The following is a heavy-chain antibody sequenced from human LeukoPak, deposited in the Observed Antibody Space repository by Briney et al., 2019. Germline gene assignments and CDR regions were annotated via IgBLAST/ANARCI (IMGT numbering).Heavy chain of an antibody. V-gene: IGHV3-23*01. J-gene: IGHJ4*02. D-gene: IGHD6-13*01. CDR3: AKVPSSSSTWDAY. CDR1: GFTFSSYA. Sequence: GGSLRLSCAASGFTFSSYAMSWVRQAPGKGLEWVSGISGSGSSTYYTDSVKGRFTISRDNSKNTLDLQMHSLRAEDTAVYYCAKVPSSSSTWDAYWGQGTLVTVSS. CDR2: ISGSGSST.